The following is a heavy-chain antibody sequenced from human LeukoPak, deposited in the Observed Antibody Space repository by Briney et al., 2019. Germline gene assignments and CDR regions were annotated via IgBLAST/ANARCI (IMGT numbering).Heavy chain of an antibody. J-gene: IGHJ4*02. D-gene: IGHD4-23*01. CDR3: ARVETTVVTPGSKTYYFDY. CDR2: IYYSGST. V-gene: IGHV4-31*03. Sequence: TLSLTYTVSGGSISSGGYYWSWIRQHPGKGLEWIGYIYYSGSTYYNPSLKSRVTISVDTSKNQFSLKLSSVTAADTAVYYCARVETTVVTPGSKTYYFDYWGQGTLVTVSS. CDR1: GGSISSGGYY.